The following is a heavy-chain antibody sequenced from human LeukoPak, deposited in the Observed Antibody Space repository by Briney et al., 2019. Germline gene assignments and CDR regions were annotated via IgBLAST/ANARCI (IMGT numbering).Heavy chain of an antibody. CDR2: ISLSGDTI. CDR1: GFTFSSYS. J-gene: IGHJ5*02. CDR3: ARGPPLFDP. Sequence: PGGSLRLSCAASGFTFSSYSMNWVRQAPGKGLEWVSYISLSGDTIYYADSVKGRFTISRDNAKNSLYLQINSLRAEDTAIYYCARGPPLFDPWGQGTLVTASS. V-gene: IGHV3-48*04.